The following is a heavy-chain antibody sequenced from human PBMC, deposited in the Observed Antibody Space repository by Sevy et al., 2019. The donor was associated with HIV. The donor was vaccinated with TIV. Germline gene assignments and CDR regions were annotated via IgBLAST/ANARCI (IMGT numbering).Heavy chain of an antibody. CDR1: GYTFVTYG. CDR2: ISGNDGST. CDR3: VRDANYDSESSGYPFDD. Sequence: ASVKVSCKTSGYTFVTYGISWVRQVPGQGPQWMGWISGNDGSTREANIFQDSVTMTTDRTTSTAYMEVRRLRSDDTAVYYCVRDANYDSESSGYPFDDWGQGTLVTVSS. D-gene: IGHD3-22*01. V-gene: IGHV1-18*01. J-gene: IGHJ4*02.